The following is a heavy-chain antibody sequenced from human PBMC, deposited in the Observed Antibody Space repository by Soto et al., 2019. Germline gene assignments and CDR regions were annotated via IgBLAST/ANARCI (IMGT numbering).Heavy chain of an antibody. CDR2: IIPIFGTA. Sequence: SVKVSFKASGGTFSSYAISWVRQAPGQGLGWMGGIIPIFGTANYAQKFQGRVTITADESTSTAYMELSSLRSEDTAVYYCARGYGDSRPNWFDPWGQGTLVTVSS. J-gene: IGHJ5*02. D-gene: IGHD4-17*01. CDR1: GGTFSSYA. V-gene: IGHV1-69*13. CDR3: ARGYGDSRPNWFDP.